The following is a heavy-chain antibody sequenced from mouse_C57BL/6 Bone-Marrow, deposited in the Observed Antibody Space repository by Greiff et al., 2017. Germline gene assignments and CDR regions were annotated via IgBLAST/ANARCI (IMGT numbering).Heavy chain of an antibody. D-gene: IGHD1-1*01. Sequence: VQLQQPGAELVMPGASVKLSCKASGYTFTSYWMHWVKQRPGQGLEWIGEIDPSDSYTNYNQKFKGKSTLTVDKSSSTAYMQLSSLTSEDTAVYYCARSPYGSSHCDYWGQGTTLTVSS. V-gene: IGHV1-69*01. CDR3: ARSPYGSSHCDY. CDR1: GYTFTSYW. J-gene: IGHJ2*01. CDR2: IDPSDSYT.